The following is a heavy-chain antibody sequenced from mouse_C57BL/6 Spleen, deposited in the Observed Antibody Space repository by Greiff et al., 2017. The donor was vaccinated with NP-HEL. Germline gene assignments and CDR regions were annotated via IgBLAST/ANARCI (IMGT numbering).Heavy chain of an antibody. CDR3: ARRGNSNFYAMDY. V-gene: IGHV1-52*01. CDR1: GYTFTSYW. J-gene: IGHJ4*01. Sequence: VQLQQPGAELVRPGSSVKLSCKASGYTFTSYWMHWVKQRPIQGLEWIGNIDPSDSETHYNQKFKDKATLTVDKSSSTAYMQLSSLTSEDSAVYYYARRGNSNFYAMDYWGQGTSVTVSS. D-gene: IGHD2-5*01. CDR2: IDPSDSET.